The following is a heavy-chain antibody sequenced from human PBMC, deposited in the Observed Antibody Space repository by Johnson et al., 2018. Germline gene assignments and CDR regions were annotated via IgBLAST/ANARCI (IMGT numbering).Heavy chain of an antibody. D-gene: IGHD3-9*01. Sequence: VQLVESGGGLVQPGRSLRLSCAASGFIFDDFAMHWVLQAPGKGLEWVSGINRNSVDIAYADSATGRFTISRDNAKNSLYLQLNSLRAEDTAFYYCARGPQGEILIGWGFDYWGQGTLVTVSS. CDR3: ARGPQGEILIGWGFDY. J-gene: IGHJ4*01. CDR2: INRNSVDI. CDR1: GFIFDDFA. V-gene: IGHV3-9*01.